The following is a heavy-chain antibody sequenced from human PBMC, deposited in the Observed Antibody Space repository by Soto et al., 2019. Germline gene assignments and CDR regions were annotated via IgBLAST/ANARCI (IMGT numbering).Heavy chain of an antibody. CDR1: CGSISSSNW. J-gene: IGHJ4*02. CDR3: AREGKVLGRAGGFDY. Sequence: SETLSLTCAVSCGSISSSNWWSWVRQPPGKGLEWIGEIYHSGSTNYNPSLKSRVTISVDKSKNQFSLKLSSVTAADTAVYYCAREGKVLGRAGGFDYWGQGTLVTVSS. CDR2: IYHSGST. D-gene: IGHD1-26*01. V-gene: IGHV4-4*02.